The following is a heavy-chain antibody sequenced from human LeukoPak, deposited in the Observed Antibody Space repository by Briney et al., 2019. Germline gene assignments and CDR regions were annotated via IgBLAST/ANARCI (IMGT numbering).Heavy chain of an antibody. D-gene: IGHD3-9*01. CDR2: ISSSSTYI. CDR3: TTALGLRYFDSPGAFDI. V-gene: IGHV3-21*03. Sequence: TGGSLRLSCAASGXTFTSYSMNWVRQAPGRGLEWVSSISSSSTYIYYADSVKGRFTISRDNAKNSLYLQMNSLKTEDTAVYYCTTALGLRYFDSPGAFDIWGQGTMVTVSS. J-gene: IGHJ3*02. CDR1: GXTFTSYS.